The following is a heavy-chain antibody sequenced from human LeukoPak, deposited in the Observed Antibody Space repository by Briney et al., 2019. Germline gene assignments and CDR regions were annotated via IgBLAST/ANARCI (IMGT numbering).Heavy chain of an antibody. J-gene: IGHJ4*02. Sequence: TGGSLRLSCAASGSSFSTYAMSWVRHAPGKGLAWVSALSGSSDSTYYADSVKGRFTISRDNSKNTLYLQMNSLRAEDTAIYYCAKGRSGWPNRLDYWGQGTLVTVSS. CDR2: LSGSSDST. CDR1: GSSFSTYA. CDR3: AKGRSGWPNRLDY. D-gene: IGHD6-19*01. V-gene: IGHV3-23*01.